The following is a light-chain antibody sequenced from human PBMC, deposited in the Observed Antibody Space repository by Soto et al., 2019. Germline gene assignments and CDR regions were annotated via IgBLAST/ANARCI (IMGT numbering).Light chain of an antibody. CDR3: QQYNTWPLIT. CDR1: QTVSRH. J-gene: IGKJ5*01. V-gene: IGKV3-15*01. Sequence: MMMTQSPGTLSVSPGERATLSCRASQTVSRHLAWYQQKPGQAPRLLIFGASTRATGIPDRFSGSGSGTDFTLTISSLQSEDFAVYYCQQYNTWPLITFGPGTRLEI. CDR2: GAS.